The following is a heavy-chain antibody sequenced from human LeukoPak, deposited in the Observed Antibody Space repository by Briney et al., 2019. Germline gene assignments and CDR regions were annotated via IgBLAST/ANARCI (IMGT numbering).Heavy chain of an antibody. CDR1: GGSISSGSYY. D-gene: IGHD6-6*01. Sequence: SETLSLTCTVSGGSISSGSYYWSWIRQPAGKGLEWIGRIYTSGSTNYNPSLKSRVTISVDTSKNQFSLKLSSVTAADTAVYYCASGARYSSSSDYSFDYWGQGTLVTVSS. CDR2: IYTSGST. J-gene: IGHJ4*02. V-gene: IGHV4-61*02. CDR3: ASGARYSSSSDYSFDY.